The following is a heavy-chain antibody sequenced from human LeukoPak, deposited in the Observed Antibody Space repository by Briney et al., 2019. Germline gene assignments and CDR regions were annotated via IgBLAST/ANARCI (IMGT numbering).Heavy chain of an antibody. J-gene: IGHJ6*03. CDR2: INPSGGST. Sequence: ASVKVSCNASGYTFTSYYMHWVRHAPGAGLEWMGIINPSGGSTSYSQKFQGRVTMTRDMSTSTVYMELSSLRSEDTAVYYCARVAAEVVGVPGAIGFGWLRRDYYYMDVWGKGTTVTVSS. CDR3: ARVAAEVVGVPGAIGFGWLRRDYYYMDV. D-gene: IGHD2-2*02. V-gene: IGHV1-46*01. CDR1: GYTFTSYY.